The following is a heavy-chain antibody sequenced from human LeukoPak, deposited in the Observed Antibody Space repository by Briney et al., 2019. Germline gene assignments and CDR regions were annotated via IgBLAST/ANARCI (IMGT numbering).Heavy chain of an antibody. CDR2: INHSGST. CDR1: GGSFSGYY. D-gene: IGHD3-10*01. J-gene: IGHJ4*02. CDR3: ARSYSDSGSYYFDF. Sequence: SETLSLTCAVYGGSFSGYYWSWIRQPPGKGLEWIGEINHSGSTNYNPSLKSRVTISVDTSKNQFSPKLSSVTAADTAVYYCARSYSDSGSYYFDFWGQGMLVTVSP. V-gene: IGHV4-34*01.